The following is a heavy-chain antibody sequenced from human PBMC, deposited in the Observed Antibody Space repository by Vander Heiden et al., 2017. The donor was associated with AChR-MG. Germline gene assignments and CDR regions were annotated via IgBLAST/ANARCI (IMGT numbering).Heavy chain of an antibody. CDR1: GFNFNRAW. Sequence: EVQLVESGGGLVKRGGSLSPSCAASGFNFNRAWMSWVRQAPGKGLEWVGRLRIKTDGTADYAAPLKGRFTISGDDSKNTLYLQMNSLKTEDTAVYYCATDRGDGDPYYFDYWGQGTLVTVSS. D-gene: IGHD4-17*01. V-gene: IGHV3-15*01. CDR2: LRIKTDGTA. CDR3: ATDRGDGDPYYFDY. J-gene: IGHJ4*02.